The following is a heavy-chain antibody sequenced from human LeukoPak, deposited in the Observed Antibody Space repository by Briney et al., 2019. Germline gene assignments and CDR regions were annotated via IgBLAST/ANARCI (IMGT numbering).Heavy chain of an antibody. Sequence: SETLSLTCAVYGGSFSGYYWSWIRQPPGKGLEWIGEINHSGSTNYNPSLKSRVTISVDTSKNQFSLKLSSVTAADTAVYYCAGPYGDYGYWGQGTLVTVSS. V-gene: IGHV4-34*01. J-gene: IGHJ4*02. CDR2: INHSGST. D-gene: IGHD4-17*01. CDR1: GGSFSGYY. CDR3: AGPYGDYGY.